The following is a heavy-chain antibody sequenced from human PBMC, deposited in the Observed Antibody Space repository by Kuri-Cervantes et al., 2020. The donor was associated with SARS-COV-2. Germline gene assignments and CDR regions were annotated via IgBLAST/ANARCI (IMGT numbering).Heavy chain of an antibody. CDR1: GFTFSSYG. J-gene: IGHJ4*02. Sequence: GGSLRLSCAASGFTFSSYGMHWVRQAPGKGLEWVAVISYDGSNKYYADSVRGRFTISRDNSKNTLYLQMNSLRAEDTAVYYCAKDLGGYVGYWGQGTLVTVSS. V-gene: IGHV3-30*18. D-gene: IGHD3-22*01. CDR2: ISYDGSNK. CDR3: AKDLGGYVGY.